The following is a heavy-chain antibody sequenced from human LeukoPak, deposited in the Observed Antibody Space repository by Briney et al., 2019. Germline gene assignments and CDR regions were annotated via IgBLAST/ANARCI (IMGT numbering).Heavy chain of an antibody. D-gene: IGHD6-13*01. J-gene: IGHJ4*02. CDR1: GGSISSGGYY. V-gene: IGHV4-30-2*01. CDR3: ARYSSSWYAFDY. Sequence: SETLSLTCTVSGGSISSGGYYWSWIRQHPGKGREWIGYIYHSGSTYYNPSLKSRVTISVDRSKNQFSLKLSSVTAADTAVYYCARYSSSWYAFDYWGQGTLVTVSS. CDR2: IYHSGST.